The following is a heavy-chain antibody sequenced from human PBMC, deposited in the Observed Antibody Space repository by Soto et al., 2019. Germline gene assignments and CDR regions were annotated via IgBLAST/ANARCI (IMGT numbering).Heavy chain of an antibody. V-gene: IGHV4-34*01. CDR3: ARVRRVCSGGSCYPYYFDY. J-gene: IGHJ4*02. CDR2: INHSGST. D-gene: IGHD2-15*01. CDR1: GGSFSGYY. Sequence: PSETLSLTCAVYGGSFSGYYWSWIRQPPGKGLEWIGEINHSGSTNYNPSLKSRVTISVDTSKNQFSLKLSSVTAADTAVYYCARVRRVCSGGSCYPYYFDYWGQGTLV.